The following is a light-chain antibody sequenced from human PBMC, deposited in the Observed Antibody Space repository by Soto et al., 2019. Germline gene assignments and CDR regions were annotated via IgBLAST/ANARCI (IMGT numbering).Light chain of an antibody. CDR1: QSISDT. CDR3: QQYNNWPWT. Sequence: EIVKTQSPGTLSESPGERATLSCRASQSISDTLAWYQQKPGQAPRLLIYGASTRAPGFPARFSGSGSGTDFTLSISSLQSEDFAVYYCQQYNNWPWTFGQGTKVDIK. J-gene: IGKJ1*01. V-gene: IGKV3-15*01. CDR2: GAS.